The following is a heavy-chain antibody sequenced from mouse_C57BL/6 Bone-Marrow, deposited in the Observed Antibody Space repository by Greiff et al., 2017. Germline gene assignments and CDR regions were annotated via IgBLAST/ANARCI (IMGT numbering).Heavy chain of an antibody. J-gene: IGHJ4*01. D-gene: IGHD4-1*01. V-gene: IGHV8-12*01. CDR1: GFTLSTSGMG. Sequence: QVTLKESGPGILQPSQTLSLSCSSSGFTLSTSGMGVSWLRPPPGMGLEWLVHIYWDDAKRHNQFLKSRLTVSKDTSSNQVLLMITSVDTAATATYYCDRRWDEDAMDYWGQGTSVTVSS. CDR2: IYWDDAK. CDR3: DRRWDEDAMDY.